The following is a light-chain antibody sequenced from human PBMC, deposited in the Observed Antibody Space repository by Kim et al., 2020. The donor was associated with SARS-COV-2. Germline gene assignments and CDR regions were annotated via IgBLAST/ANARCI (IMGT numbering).Light chain of an antibody. V-gene: IGKV3-15*01. CDR1: QSITSD. Sequence: EIVMTQSAATLSVSPGERATLSCRASQSITSDLAWYQHKPGQAPRLLMYDTSTRATGIPARFSGSGSGTDFTLTISSLQAEDVAVYYCQQFYSSPPTFGGGTKVDIK. CDR2: DTS. J-gene: IGKJ4*01. CDR3: QQFYSSPPT.